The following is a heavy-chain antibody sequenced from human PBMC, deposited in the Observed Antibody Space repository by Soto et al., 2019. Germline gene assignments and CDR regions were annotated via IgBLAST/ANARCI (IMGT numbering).Heavy chain of an antibody. CDR3: AKDLGIAVAVALDY. CDR2: ISYDGSNK. Sequence: GGSLRLSCAASGFTFSSYGMHWVRQAPGKGLEWVAVISYDGSNKYYADSVKGRFTISRDNSKNTLYLQMNSLRAEDTAVYYCAKDLGIAVAVALDYWGQGTLVTVSS. D-gene: IGHD6-19*01. J-gene: IGHJ4*02. CDR1: GFTFSSYG. V-gene: IGHV3-30*18.